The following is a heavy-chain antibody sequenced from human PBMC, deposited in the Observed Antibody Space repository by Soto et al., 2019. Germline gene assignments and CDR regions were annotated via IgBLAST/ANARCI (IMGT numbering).Heavy chain of an antibody. Sequence: SETLSLTCTVSGGSISSYYWSWIRQPPGKGLEWIGYIYYSGSTNYNPSLKSRVTISVDTSKNQFSLKLSSVTAADTAVYYCARQDCTNGVCYVGGYGGSYDYWGQGTLVTVSS. CDR3: ARQDCTNGVCYVGGYGGSYDY. CDR2: IYYSGST. V-gene: IGHV4-59*08. J-gene: IGHJ4*02. D-gene: IGHD2-8*01. CDR1: GGSISSYY.